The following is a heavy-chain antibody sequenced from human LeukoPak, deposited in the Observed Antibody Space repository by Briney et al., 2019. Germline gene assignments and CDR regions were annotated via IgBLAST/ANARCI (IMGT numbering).Heavy chain of an antibody. CDR1: GFTFSSYE. Sequence: GGSLRLSCAASGFTFSSYEMNWVRQAPGKGLEWVSYISSSGSTIYYADSVKGRFTISRDNSKNTLYLQMNSLRAEDTAVYYCAKHFYGSGSHYYFDYWGQGTLVTVSS. V-gene: IGHV3-48*03. J-gene: IGHJ4*02. CDR3: AKHFYGSGSHYYFDY. CDR2: ISSSGSTI. D-gene: IGHD3-10*01.